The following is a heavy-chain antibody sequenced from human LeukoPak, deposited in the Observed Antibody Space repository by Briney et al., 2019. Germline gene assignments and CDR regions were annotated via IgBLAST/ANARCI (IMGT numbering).Heavy chain of an antibody. J-gene: IGHJ5*02. CDR1: GGTFSSYA. CDR3: ARDLGRGSSWYNWFDP. D-gene: IGHD6-13*01. V-gene: IGHV1-69*01. CDR2: IIPIFGTA. Sequence: GSSVKVSCKASGGTFSSYAISWVRQAPGQGIEWMGGIIPIFGTANYAQKFQGRVTITADESTSTAYMELSSLRSEDTAVYYCARDLGRGSSWYNWFDPWGQGNLVTVSS.